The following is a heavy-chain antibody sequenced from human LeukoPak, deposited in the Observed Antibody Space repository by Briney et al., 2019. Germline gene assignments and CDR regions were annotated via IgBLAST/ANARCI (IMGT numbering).Heavy chain of an antibody. CDR3: ARDRGKGNSGGKYDY. D-gene: IGHD2-15*01. Sequence: ASVKVSCKASGYTFTSYYMHWVRQAPGQGLEWMGIINPSGGSTNYAQKLQGRVTMTTDTSTSTAYMELRSLRSDDTAVYYCARDRGKGNSGGKYDYWGQGTLVTVSS. V-gene: IGHV1-46*01. CDR1: GYTFTSYY. CDR2: INPSGGST. J-gene: IGHJ4*02.